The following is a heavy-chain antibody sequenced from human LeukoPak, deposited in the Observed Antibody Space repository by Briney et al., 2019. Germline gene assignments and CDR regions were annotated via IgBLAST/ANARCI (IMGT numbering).Heavy chain of an antibody. Sequence: SVKVSCKASGGTFSSYAISWVRQAPGQGLEWMGRIIPILGIANYAQKFQGRVTITADKSTSTAYMELSSLRSEDTAAYYCARDFHCSGGSCYDYWGQGTLVTVSS. J-gene: IGHJ4*02. CDR1: GGTFSSYA. CDR3: ARDFHCSGGSCYDY. V-gene: IGHV1-69*04. D-gene: IGHD2-15*01. CDR2: IIPILGIA.